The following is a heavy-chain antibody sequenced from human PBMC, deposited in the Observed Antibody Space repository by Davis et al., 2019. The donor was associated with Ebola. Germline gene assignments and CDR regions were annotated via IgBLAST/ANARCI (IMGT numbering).Heavy chain of an antibody. CDR3: ARGWFRSGMDV. CDR2: TYYSSKWYN. J-gene: IGHJ6*02. D-gene: IGHD6-19*01. V-gene: IGHV6-1*01. CDR1: GDSVSSGG. Sequence: PSETLSLTCAISGDSVSSGGWNWIRQSPSRGLEWLGRTYYSSKWYNDYAVSVKSRIIINPDTSKNQFSLQLNSVTPEDTAVYYCARGWFRSGMDVWGQGTTVTVSS.